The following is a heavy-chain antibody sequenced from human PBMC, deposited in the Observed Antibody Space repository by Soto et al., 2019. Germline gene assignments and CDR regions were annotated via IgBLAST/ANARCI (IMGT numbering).Heavy chain of an antibody. CDR3: ARGGHIVVVPAANFDY. Sequence: GESLKISCKGSGYSFTSYWIGWVRQMPGKGLEWMGIIYPGDSDTRYSPSFQGQVTISADKSISTAYPQWSSLKASDTAMYYCARGGHIVVVPAANFDYWGQGTLVTVSS. V-gene: IGHV5-51*01. D-gene: IGHD2-2*01. CDR2: IYPGDSDT. J-gene: IGHJ4*02. CDR1: GYSFTSYW.